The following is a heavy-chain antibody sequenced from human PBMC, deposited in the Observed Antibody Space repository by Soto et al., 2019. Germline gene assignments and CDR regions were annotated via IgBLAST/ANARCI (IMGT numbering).Heavy chain of an antibody. D-gene: IGHD3-3*01. CDR1: GGSFSDLY. Sequence: SETLSLTCAVYGGSFSDLYWSWIRQPPGKGLEWIGEINHSGSTNYNPSLKSRVTISVDTSKNQFSLKLSSVTAADTAVYYCARGQRITIFGVVIVYNWSDPWGQGTLVTVSS. V-gene: IGHV4-34*01. CDR2: INHSGST. CDR3: ARGQRITIFGVVIVYNWSDP. J-gene: IGHJ5*02.